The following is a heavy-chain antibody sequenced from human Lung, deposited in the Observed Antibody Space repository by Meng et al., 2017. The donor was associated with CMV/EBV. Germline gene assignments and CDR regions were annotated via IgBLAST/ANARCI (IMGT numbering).Heavy chain of an antibody. V-gene: IGHV3-30*02. CDR3: AKDGWGKATSRIDY. J-gene: IGHJ4*02. CDR1: GFIFSSYG. D-gene: IGHD6-19*01. CDR2: IRYDGSNK. Sequence: LSLTCAASGFIFSSYGMHWVRQAPGKGLEWVAFIRYDGSNKYYADSVKGRFTISRDNSKNTLYLQMNSLRAEDTAVYYCAKDGWGKATSRIDYWGQGTLVTVSS.